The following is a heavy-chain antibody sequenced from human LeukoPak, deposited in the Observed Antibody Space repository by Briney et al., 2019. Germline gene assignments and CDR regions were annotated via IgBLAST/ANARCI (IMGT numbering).Heavy chain of an antibody. CDR1: GYSISSGYY. D-gene: IGHD4-11*01. J-gene: IGHJ6*03. V-gene: IGHV4-38-2*01. Sequence: KPSETLSLTCAVSGYSISSGYYWGWIRQPPGKGLEWIGSIYHSGSTYYNPSLKSRVTMSVDTSKNQFSLKLSSVTAADTAVYYCARGGTVNYYYMDVWGKGTTVTVSS. CDR2: IYHSGST. CDR3: ARGGTVNYYYMDV.